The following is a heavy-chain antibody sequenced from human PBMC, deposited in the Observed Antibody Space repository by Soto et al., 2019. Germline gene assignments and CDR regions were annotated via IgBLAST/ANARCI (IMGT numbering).Heavy chain of an antibody. CDR2: TYYRSKWST. CDR3: TRALSGSYDS. CDR1: GDSVSSKSAA. D-gene: IGHD1-26*01. Sequence: PSETLSLTCAISGDSVSSKSAAWNWIRQSPSRGLEWLGRTYYRSKWSTDYAVSVRSRITINPDTSKNQFSLQLNSVTPEDTAVYYCTRALSGSYDSWGQGTLVTVSS. V-gene: IGHV6-1*01. J-gene: IGHJ5*01.